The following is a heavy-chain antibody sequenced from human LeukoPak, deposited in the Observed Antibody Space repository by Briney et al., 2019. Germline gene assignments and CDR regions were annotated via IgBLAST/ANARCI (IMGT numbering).Heavy chain of an antibody. CDR1: GYTLTELS. D-gene: IGHD5-18*01. V-gene: IGHV1-24*01. J-gene: IGHJ6*02. Sequence: GASVKVSCKVSGYTLTELSMHWVRQAPGNGLEWMGGFDPEDGETIYAQKFQGRVTMTEDTSTDTAYMELSSLRSEDTAVYYCATPSDSADYYYYGMDVWGQGTTVTVSS. CDR3: ATPSDSADYYYYGMDV. CDR2: FDPEDGET.